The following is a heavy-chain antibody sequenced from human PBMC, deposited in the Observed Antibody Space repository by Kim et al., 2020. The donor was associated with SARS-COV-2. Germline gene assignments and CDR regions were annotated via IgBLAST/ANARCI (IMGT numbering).Heavy chain of an antibody. D-gene: IGHD3-9*01. CDR1: GFTFNYAW. J-gene: IGHJ6*02. CDR2: IKSKTDGGTA. V-gene: IGHV3-15*01. Sequence: GGSLRLSCAASGFTFNYAWMSWVRQAPGKGLEWVCHIKSKTDGGTADYAAPVKGRFTISRDDSKNTLYLQMSSLKTEDTAVYYCTTGTNYYFDILSGYYRGGLDVWGQGATVTVYS. CDR3: TTGTNYYFDILSGYYRGGLDV.